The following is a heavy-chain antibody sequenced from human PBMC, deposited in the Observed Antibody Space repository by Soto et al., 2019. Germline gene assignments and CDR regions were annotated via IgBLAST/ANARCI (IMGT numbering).Heavy chain of an antibody. CDR3: ARAPCSGGSCYYYGMDV. CDR2: IIPIFGTA. V-gene: IGHV1-69*12. CDR1: GGTFSSYA. J-gene: IGHJ6*02. D-gene: IGHD2-15*01. Sequence: QVQLVQSGAEVKKPGSSVKVSCKASGGTFSSYAISWVRQAPGQGLEWMGGIIPIFGTANYAQKFQGRVTITADESTSTAYTELSSLRSEDTAVYYCARAPCSGGSCYYYGMDVWGQGTTVTVSS.